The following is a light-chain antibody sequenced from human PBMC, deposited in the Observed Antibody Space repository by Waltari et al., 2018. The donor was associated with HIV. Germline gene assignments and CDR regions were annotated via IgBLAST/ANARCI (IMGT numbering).Light chain of an antibody. Sequence: EIVMTQSPATLSVSPGERVTLSCRASQNVNFNLAWYQQKPGQAPRLLIYGAYGRAAGIPARFSGSGSETEFTLTISSLQSEDAAVYYCHQFYSTPLTFGPGTKVVIK. CDR1: QNVNFN. V-gene: IGKV3D-15*01. CDR2: GAY. CDR3: HQFYSTPLT. J-gene: IGKJ3*01.